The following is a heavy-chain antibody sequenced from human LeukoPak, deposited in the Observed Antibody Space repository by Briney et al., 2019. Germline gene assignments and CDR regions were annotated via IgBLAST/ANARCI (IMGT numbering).Heavy chain of an antibody. V-gene: IGHV4-4*09. J-gene: IGHJ5*02. CDR2: IYTTGST. D-gene: IGHD6-6*01. CDR1: GGSTSSYY. Sequence: SETLSLTCTVSGGSTSSYYWTWIRQPPGKGLEWIGYIYTTGSTKFNPSLKSRVTISIDTSKNQFSLKLSSVTAADTAVYYCARLPGLVRAWFDPWGQGTLVTVSS. CDR3: ARLPGLVRAWFDP.